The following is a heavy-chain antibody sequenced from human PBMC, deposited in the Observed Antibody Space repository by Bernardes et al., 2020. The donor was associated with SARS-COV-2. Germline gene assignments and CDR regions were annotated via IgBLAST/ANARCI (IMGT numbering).Heavy chain of an antibody. Sequence: ASVKVSCKTSGYTLSRYSTHWVRQAPGQGLEWMGIVNRSGGGTAYARSFQGRVIMTRDTSTSTEYMELSSLTSEDTAVYYCARDLGLGSYYTDYWGQGTLVNVSS. CDR3: ARDLGLGSYYTDY. CDR1: GYTLSRYS. CDR2: VNRSGGGT. D-gene: IGHD3-10*01. V-gene: IGHV1-46*01. J-gene: IGHJ4*02.